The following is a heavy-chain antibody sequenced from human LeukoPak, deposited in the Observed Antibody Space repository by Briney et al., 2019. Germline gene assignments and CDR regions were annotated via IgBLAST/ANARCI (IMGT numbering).Heavy chain of an antibody. CDR3: ARGLKSYYDFWSGYYTGVLSAFDI. V-gene: IGHV1-8*01. Sequence: ASVKVSCKASGYTFTSYDINRVRQATGQGLEWMGWMNPNSGNTGYAQKFQGRVTMTRNTSISTAYMELSSLRSEDTAVYYCARGLKSYYDFWSGYYTGVLSAFDIWGQGTMVTVSS. D-gene: IGHD3-3*01. J-gene: IGHJ3*02. CDR1: GYTFTSYD. CDR2: MNPNSGNT.